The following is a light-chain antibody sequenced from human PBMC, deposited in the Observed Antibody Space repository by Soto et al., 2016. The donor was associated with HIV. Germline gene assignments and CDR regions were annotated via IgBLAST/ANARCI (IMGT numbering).Light chain of an antibody. V-gene: IGKV1-NL1*01. CDR3: QHYYSTPPWT. Sequence: DIQMTQSPSSLSASVGDRVTITCRASQGISNSLAWYQQKPGKAPKVLLYASSRLESGVPSRFSGSGSGTDYTLTINSLQPEDFATYYCQHYYSTPPWTFGQGTKVEIK. J-gene: IGKJ1*01. CDR1: QGISNS. CDR2: ASS.